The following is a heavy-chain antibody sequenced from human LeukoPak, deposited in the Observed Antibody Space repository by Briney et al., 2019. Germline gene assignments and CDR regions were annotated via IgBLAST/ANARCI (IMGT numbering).Heavy chain of an antibody. CDR2: INPSGGST. D-gene: IGHD2-15*01. CDR3: ARVAYCSGGSCYHLDY. CDR1: GYTFTSYY. J-gene: IGHJ4*02. V-gene: IGHV1-46*01. Sequence: ASVKVSRKASGYTFTSYYMHWVRQAPGQGLEWMGIINPSGGSTSYAQKFQGRVTMTRDMSTSTVYMELSSLRSEDTAVYYCARVAYCSGGSCYHLDYWGQGTLVTVSS.